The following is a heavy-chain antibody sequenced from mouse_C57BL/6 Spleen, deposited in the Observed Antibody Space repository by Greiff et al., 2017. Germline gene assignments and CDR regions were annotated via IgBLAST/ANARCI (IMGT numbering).Heavy chain of an antibody. V-gene: IGHV5-6*01. CDR1: GFTFSSYG. Sequence: EVQGVESGGDLVKPGGSLKLSCAASGFTFSSYGMSWVRQTPDKRLEWVATISSGGSYTYYPDSVKGRFTISRDNAKNTLYLQMSSLKAEDTAMYYCARQHYERYFDYWGQGTTLTVSS. CDR3: ARQHYERYFDY. J-gene: IGHJ2*01. CDR2: ISSGGSYT. D-gene: IGHD2-4*01.